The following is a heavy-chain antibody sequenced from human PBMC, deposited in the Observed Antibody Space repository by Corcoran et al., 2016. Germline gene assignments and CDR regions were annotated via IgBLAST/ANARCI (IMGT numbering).Heavy chain of an antibody. D-gene: IGHD2-2*01. V-gene: IGHV4-34*01. CDR3: ARGFIVVVPANVNGMDV. J-gene: IGHJ6*02. Sequence: QVQLQQWGAGLLKPSETLSLTCAVYGGSFSGYYWSWIRQPPGKGLEWIGEINHSGSTNYNPSLKSRVTISVDTSKNQFSLKLSSVTAADTAVYYCARGFIVVVPANVNGMDVWGQGTTVTVSS. CDR1: GGSFSGYY. CDR2: INHSGST.